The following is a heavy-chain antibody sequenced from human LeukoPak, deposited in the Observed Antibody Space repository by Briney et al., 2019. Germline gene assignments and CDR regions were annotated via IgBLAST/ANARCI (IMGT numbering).Heavy chain of an antibody. CDR3: ARDGGVTVTGYMDV. V-gene: IGHV4-34*01. D-gene: IGHD3-16*01. CDR1: GGSFSGYY. CDR2: INHSGST. Sequence: SETLSLTCAIYGGSFSGYYWSWIRQPPGKGLEWIGEINHSGSTNYNPSLKSRVTISVDTSKNQFSLKLSSVTAADTAVYYCARDGGVTVTGYMDVWGKGTTVTVSS. J-gene: IGHJ6*03.